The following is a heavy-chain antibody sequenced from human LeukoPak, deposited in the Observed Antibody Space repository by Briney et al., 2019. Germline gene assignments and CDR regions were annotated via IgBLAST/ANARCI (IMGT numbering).Heavy chain of an antibody. CDR1: GGSFSGYY. CDR2: INHSGST. V-gene: IGHV4-34*01. CDR3: AAHYDFWSGYFRLAGYYYMDV. D-gene: IGHD3-3*01. J-gene: IGHJ6*03. Sequence: SSETLSLTCAVYGGSFSGYYWSWIRRPPGKGLEWIGEINHSGSTNYNPSLKSRVTISVDTSKNQFSLKLSSVTAADTAVYYCAAHYDFWSGYFRLAGYYYMDVWGKGTTVTVSS.